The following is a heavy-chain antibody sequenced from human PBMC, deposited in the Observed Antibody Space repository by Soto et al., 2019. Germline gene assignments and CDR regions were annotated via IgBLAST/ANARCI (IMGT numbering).Heavy chain of an antibody. J-gene: IGHJ3*02. CDR1: GFTVSSHA. Sequence: EVQVLESGGGLVQPGGSLRLSCEGSGFTVSSHAMTWIRQAPGKGPEWVSTITADGGPYYADSVKGRFAMSRDTSEKILYLQMNSLGAEDTAAYYCAPHVSCSGGSCQYDAFAIRGQGTMVTVSS. CDR3: APHVSCSGGSCQYDAFAI. V-gene: IGHV3-23*01. CDR2: ITADGGP. D-gene: IGHD2-15*01.